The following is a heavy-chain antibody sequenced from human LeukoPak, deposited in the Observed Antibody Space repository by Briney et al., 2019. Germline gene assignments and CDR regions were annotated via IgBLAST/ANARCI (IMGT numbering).Heavy chain of an antibody. CDR1: GNTFTSYA. Sequence: ASVKVSCKASGNTFTSYATSWVRQAPGQGLEWMGGIIAIFGTPNYAQKFQGRLTITADESTSTAYMELRSLRSDDTAVYYCASHKDYGGYFHFDSWGQGTLVTVSS. CDR2: IIAIFGTP. CDR3: ASHKDYGGYFHFDS. J-gene: IGHJ4*02. V-gene: IGHV1-69*13. D-gene: IGHD4-17*01.